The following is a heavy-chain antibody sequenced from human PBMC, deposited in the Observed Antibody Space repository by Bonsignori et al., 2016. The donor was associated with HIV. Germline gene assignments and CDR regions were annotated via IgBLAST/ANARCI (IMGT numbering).Heavy chain of an antibody. V-gene: IGHV4-34*01. D-gene: IGHD3-10*01. CDR2: IDHSGDT. Sequence: WIRQPPGKGLDWIGEIDHSGDTYYSPSLRNRVNMSVDTSKNQVSLNLSSLTAADTAIYYCARVYFNHYRGSRSHYKARALDIWGQGTTVTVSS. CDR3: ARVYFNHYRGSRSHYKARALDI. J-gene: IGHJ3*02.